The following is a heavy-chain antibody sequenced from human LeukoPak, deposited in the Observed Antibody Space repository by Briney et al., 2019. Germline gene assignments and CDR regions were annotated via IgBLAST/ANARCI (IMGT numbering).Heavy chain of an antibody. Sequence: PGGSLRLSCAASGFTFSSYWMSWVRQAPGKGLEWVANIKQDGSEKYYVDSVKGRFTISRDNPKNSLYLQMNSLRAEDTAVYYCARDGGDYYGSGSYFDYWGQGTLVTVSS. CDR2: IKQDGSEK. CDR3: ARDGGDYYGSGSYFDY. CDR1: GFTFSSYW. D-gene: IGHD3-10*01. J-gene: IGHJ4*02. V-gene: IGHV3-7*01.